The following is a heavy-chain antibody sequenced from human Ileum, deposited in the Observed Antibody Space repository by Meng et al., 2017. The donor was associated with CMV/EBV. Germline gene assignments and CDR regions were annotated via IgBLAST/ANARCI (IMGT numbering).Heavy chain of an antibody. D-gene: IGHD3-3*01. CDR1: GYTFTSYG. Sequence: ASVKVSCKASGYTFTSYGISWVRQAPGQGLEWMGWISAYNGNTNYAQELQGRVTMTTDTSTSTAYMELRSLRSDDTAVYYCARDKKLPYYDFWSGYYTPGYFDYWGQGTLVTVSS. CDR2: ISAYNGNT. CDR3: ARDKKLPYYDFWSGYYTPGYFDY. V-gene: IGHV1-18*01. J-gene: IGHJ4*02.